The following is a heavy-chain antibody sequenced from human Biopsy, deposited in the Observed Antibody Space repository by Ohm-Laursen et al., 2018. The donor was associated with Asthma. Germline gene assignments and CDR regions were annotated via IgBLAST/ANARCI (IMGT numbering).Heavy chain of an antibody. Sequence: SLRLSCAASGFAVSRDYMFWVRQAPGKGLEWVSVIYSGGTSHTADSVRGRFTISRDYSKNTLYLQMHSLRAEDTAVYYCARAYGGSFFSGSFDIWGQGTMVTVSP. CDR2: IYSGGTS. J-gene: IGHJ3*02. V-gene: IGHV3-53*01. CDR3: ARAYGGSFFSGSFDI. D-gene: IGHD4-23*01. CDR1: GFAVSRDY.